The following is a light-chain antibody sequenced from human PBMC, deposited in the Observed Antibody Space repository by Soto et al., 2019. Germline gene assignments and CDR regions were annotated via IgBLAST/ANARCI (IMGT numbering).Light chain of an antibody. CDR3: QQSYSSPPWT. V-gene: IGKV1-39*01. Sequence: DIQMTQSPSSLSASVGDRVTISSRASQSISTYLNWYQQKPGTAPRLLIYRASSVKSGVPPRFSGSGSGRDFTLTISSLRPEDIATYLCQQSYSSPPWTFGQGTKVEVK. CDR2: RAS. J-gene: IGKJ1*01. CDR1: QSISTY.